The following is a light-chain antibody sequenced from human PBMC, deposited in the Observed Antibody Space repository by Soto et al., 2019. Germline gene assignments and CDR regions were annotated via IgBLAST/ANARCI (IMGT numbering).Light chain of an antibody. Sequence: QSVLTQPASVSGSPGQSITISCTGTSSDVGGYNYVSWYQQHPGKAPKLTIFEVRNRPSGVSNRFSGSKSGNTASLTISGLQAEDEADYYCSSYTSSSTLVFGGGTKLTVL. CDR1: SSDVGGYNY. J-gene: IGLJ3*02. CDR3: SSYTSSSTLV. V-gene: IGLV2-14*01. CDR2: EVR.